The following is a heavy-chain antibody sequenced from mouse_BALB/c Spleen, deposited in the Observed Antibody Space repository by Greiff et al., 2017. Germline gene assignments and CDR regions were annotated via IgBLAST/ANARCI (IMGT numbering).Heavy chain of an antibody. V-gene: IGHV14-3*02. CDR3: ARDPVVAEDY. Sequence: VQLKESGAELVKPGASVKLSCTASGFNIKDTYMHWVKQRPEQGLEWIGRIDPANGNTKYDPKFQGKATITADTSSNTAYLQLSSLTSEDTAVYYCARDPVVAEDYWGQGTTLTVSS. J-gene: IGHJ2*01. CDR2: IDPANGNT. CDR1: GFNIKDTY. D-gene: IGHD1-1*01.